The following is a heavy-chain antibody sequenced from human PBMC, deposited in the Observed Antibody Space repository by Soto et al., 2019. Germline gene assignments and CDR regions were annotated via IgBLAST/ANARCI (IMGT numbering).Heavy chain of an antibody. CDR3: ASGIAAAFIEY. D-gene: IGHD6-13*01. CDR2: IKQDGSEK. V-gene: IGHV3-7*01. Sequence: EVQLVESGGAVVQPGESLRLSCAASGFTFSSYWMNWVRQAPGKGLEWVANIKQDGSEKYYVDSVKGRFSISRDNAKKSLYLQMNSLRAEDTAVYYCASGIAAAFIEYWGHGILVTVSS. CDR1: GFTFSSYW. J-gene: IGHJ4*01.